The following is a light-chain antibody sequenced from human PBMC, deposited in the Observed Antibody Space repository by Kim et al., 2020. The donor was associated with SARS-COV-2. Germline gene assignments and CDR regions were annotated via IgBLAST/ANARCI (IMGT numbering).Light chain of an antibody. Sequence: QRVTISSTGRSSNIGAGYDVHGYQQLPGTAPKLLISANNNRPSGVPDRFSGSMSVTSASLAITGLQAEDEADYYCQSYDSSLSVVVFGGGTQLTVL. CDR3: QSYDSSLSVVV. V-gene: IGLV1-40*01. CDR1: SSNIGAGYD. CDR2: ANN. J-gene: IGLJ2*01.